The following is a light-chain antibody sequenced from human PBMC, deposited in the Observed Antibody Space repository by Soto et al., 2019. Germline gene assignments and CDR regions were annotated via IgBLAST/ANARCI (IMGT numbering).Light chain of an antibody. CDR2: GNS. CDR3: QSYDSSLSGPVV. V-gene: IGLV1-40*01. Sequence: QSALTQPPSVSGAPGQRVTISCTGSSSNIGAGYDVHWYQQLPGTAPKLLIYGNSNRPSGVPDRFSGSKSGTLASLAITGLQAEDEADYYCQSYDSSLSGPVVFGGGTKLTVL. CDR1: SSNIGAGYD. J-gene: IGLJ2*01.